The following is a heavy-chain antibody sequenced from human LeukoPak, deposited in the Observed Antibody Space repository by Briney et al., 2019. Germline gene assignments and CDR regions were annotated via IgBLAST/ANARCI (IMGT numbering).Heavy chain of an antibody. CDR2: TNPNSGGT. D-gene: IGHD3-3*01. J-gene: IGHJ5*02. CDR3: ARVGNYDFWSGYSNRFDP. Sequence: ASVKVSCKASGYTFTGYYRYWVRRAPGQGLEWMGWTNPNSGGTNYAQKFQGRVTMTRDTSISTAYMELSRLRSDDTAVYYCARVGNYDFWSGYSNRFDPWGQGTLVTVSS. CDR1: GYTFTGYY. V-gene: IGHV1-2*02.